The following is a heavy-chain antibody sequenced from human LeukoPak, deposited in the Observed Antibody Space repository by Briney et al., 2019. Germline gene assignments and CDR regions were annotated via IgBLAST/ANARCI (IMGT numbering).Heavy chain of an antibody. Sequence: SETLSLTCTVSGGSISSYYWSWIRQPAGKGLEWIGRIYSTGSANYNPSLKSRVTMSVDTSENQFSLKLSSVTAADTAVYYCARGSWDLLGYWGQGTLVTVSS. CDR3: ARGSWDLLGY. J-gene: IGHJ4*02. V-gene: IGHV4-4*07. CDR1: GGSISSYY. CDR2: IYSTGSA. D-gene: IGHD1-26*01.